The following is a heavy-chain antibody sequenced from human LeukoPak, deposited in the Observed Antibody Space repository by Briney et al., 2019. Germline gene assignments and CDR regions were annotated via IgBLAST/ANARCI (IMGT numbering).Heavy chain of an antibody. V-gene: IGHV3-30*04. CDR2: ISYDENDK. CDR3: ARDSLSAYDILTGYYVGLRGVVDY. CDR1: GFTFSIYA. J-gene: IGHJ4*02. D-gene: IGHD3-9*01. Sequence: PGRSLRLSCAASGFTFSIYAMHWVRQAPGKGLEWVAVISYDENDKYYADSVKGRFTISRDNSKNTLYLQMNSLRAEDTAVYYCARDSLSAYDILTGYYVGLRGVVDYWGQGTLVTVSS.